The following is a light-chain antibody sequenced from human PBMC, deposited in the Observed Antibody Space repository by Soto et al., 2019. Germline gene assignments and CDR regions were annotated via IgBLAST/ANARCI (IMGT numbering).Light chain of an antibody. Sequence: QSVLTQPPSASGSPGQSVTISCTGTSSDVGGYNYVSWYQQHPGKAPKLMIYEVSKRPSGVPDRFSGSKSGNTASLTVSGLQAEDEADYYCCSYAGNNNVLFGGGTKLTVL. V-gene: IGLV2-8*01. CDR3: CSYAGNNNVL. J-gene: IGLJ2*01. CDR1: SSDVGGYNY. CDR2: EVS.